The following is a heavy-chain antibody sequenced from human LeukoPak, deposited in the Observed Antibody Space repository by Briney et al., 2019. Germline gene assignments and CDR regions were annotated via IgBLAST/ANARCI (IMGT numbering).Heavy chain of an antibody. CDR2: INPNSGGT. CDR3: VRGAYGDYVVDWFDP. D-gene: IGHD4-17*01. Sequence: ASVKVSCKASGYTFTGYYMHWVRQAPGQGLEWMGWINPNSGGTNYAQKFQGRVTMTRDTSISTAYMELSRLRSDDTAVYYCVRGAYGDYVVDWFDPWGQGTLVTVSS. V-gene: IGHV1-2*02. CDR1: GYTFTGYY. J-gene: IGHJ5*02.